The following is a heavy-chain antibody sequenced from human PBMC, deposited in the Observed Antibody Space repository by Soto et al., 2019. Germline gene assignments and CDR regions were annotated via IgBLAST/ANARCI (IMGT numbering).Heavy chain of an antibody. CDR1: GYTFTSYY. V-gene: IGHV1-46*01. J-gene: IGHJ4*02. CDR2: INPSGGST. D-gene: IGHD4-17*01. Sequence: QVQLVQSGAEVKKPGASVKVSCKASGYTFTSYYMHWGRQATGQGLEWMGIINPSGGSTSYAQKFQGRVTMTRDTATSTVYMELSSLRSEDTAVYYCARDGLYGDYGHYLGQGTLGTVSS. CDR3: ARDGLYGDYGHY.